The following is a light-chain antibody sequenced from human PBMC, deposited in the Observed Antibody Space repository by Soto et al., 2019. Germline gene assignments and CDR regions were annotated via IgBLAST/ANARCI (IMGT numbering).Light chain of an antibody. CDR3: QQYGSSGT. CDR2: GAS. J-gene: IGKJ1*01. Sequence: GVSQSAGTRSLRQERRARPGGRASQSVSNNYLAWYQQKPGQAPRLLIYGASNRATGIPDRFSGSGSGTDFTLTISRLEPEDLAVYYWQQYGSSGTFGQGTKVDI. CDR1: QSVSNNY. V-gene: IGKV3-20*01.